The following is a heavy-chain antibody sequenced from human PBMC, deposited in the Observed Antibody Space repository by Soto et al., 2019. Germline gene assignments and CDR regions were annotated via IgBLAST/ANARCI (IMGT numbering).Heavy chain of an antibody. CDR1: GYTFTSYD. CDR2: MNPNSGNT. CDR3: ARGQSVLMVGRWFDP. Sequence: VSVKVSCKASGYTFTSYDINWVRQATGQGLEWMGWMNPNSGNTGYAQKFQGRVTMTRNTSISTAYMELSSLRSEDTAVYYCARGQSVLMVGRWFDPWGQGTLVTVSS. J-gene: IGHJ5*02. D-gene: IGHD2-8*01. V-gene: IGHV1-8*01.